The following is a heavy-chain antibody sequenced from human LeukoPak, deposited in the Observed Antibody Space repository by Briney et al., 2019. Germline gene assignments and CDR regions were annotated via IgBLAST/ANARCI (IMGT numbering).Heavy chain of an antibody. CDR1: GFTVSNNR. J-gene: IGHJ1*01. D-gene: IGHD1-26*01. Sequence: GGSLRLSCAASGFTVSNNRLSWVRQAPGMGLEWVSTIYSDGNTYYPDSVKGRFTISRDGSRNTLYLQLNSLRTEDTAIYYCVREREGSNSEHWGQGTLVTVSS. V-gene: IGHV3-53*01. CDR3: VREREGSNSEH. CDR2: IYSDGNT.